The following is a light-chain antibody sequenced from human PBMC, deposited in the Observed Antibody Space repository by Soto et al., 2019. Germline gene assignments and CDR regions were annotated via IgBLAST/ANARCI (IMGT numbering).Light chain of an antibody. CDR2: GPS. CDR1: QSNRHY. V-gene: IGKV1-5*01. Sequence: DIQMTQSPPTLSASVGDRVTITCQASQSNRHYLARYQQMPGKAPKLLNYGPSSLQSGVPSRFSGSGSGTEFTLTISSLQPDDFGTYFCQQHNSYSQTFGEGTKVEIK. J-gene: IGKJ1*01. CDR3: QQHNSYSQT.